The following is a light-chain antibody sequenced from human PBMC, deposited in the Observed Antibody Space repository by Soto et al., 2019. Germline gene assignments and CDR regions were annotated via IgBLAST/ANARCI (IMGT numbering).Light chain of an antibody. J-gene: IGKJ2*01. CDR3: QQHNDYAT. Sequence: DFQMTQSPPTLSASVGDTVTLTCRASQNIGGWLAWYQQRPGKAPKLLIYEASTLASGVPSRFTGGGSGTHFTLTIDGLQPDDAATYYCQQHNDYATFGQGTK. CDR1: QNIGGW. CDR2: EAS. V-gene: IGKV1-5*01.